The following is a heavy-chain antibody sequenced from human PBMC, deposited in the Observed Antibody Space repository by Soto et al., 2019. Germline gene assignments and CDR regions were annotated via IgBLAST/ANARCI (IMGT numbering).Heavy chain of an antibody. J-gene: IGHJ4*02. D-gene: IGHD3-10*01. Sequence: ASVKGSCTASGYTFTSYGISWVRQAPGQGLEWMGWISAYNGNTNYAQKLQGRVTMTTDTSTSTAYMELRSLRSDDTAVYYCATYGGFGELLRDWGQGPLVTVSS. CDR1: GYTFTSYG. CDR2: ISAYNGNT. V-gene: IGHV1-18*04. CDR3: ATYGGFGELLRD.